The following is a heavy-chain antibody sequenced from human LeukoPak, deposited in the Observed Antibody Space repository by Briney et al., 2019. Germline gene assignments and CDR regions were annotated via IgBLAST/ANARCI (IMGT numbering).Heavy chain of an antibody. V-gene: IGHV1-69*05. CDR1: GGTFSSYA. D-gene: IGHD2-8*01. CDR2: IIPIIGTT. CDR3: ARDGLYCTNGVCSSDI. Sequence: SVKVSCKASGGTFSSYAISWVRQAPGQGLEWMGGIIPIIGTTKYAQKFQGRVTMTRDTSTSTVYMELTSLRSEDTAVYYCARDGLYCTNGVCSSDIWGQGTLVTVSS. J-gene: IGHJ3*02.